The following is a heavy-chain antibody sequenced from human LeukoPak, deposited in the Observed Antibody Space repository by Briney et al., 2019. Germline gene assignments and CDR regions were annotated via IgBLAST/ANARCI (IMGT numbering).Heavy chain of an antibody. J-gene: IGHJ4*02. CDR3: AKNNWNYPSDNFDY. CDR2: ISGSGGST. V-gene: IGHV3-23*01. Sequence: GGSLTLSCVVSGFTVSNKYMKWVRQAPGKGLEWVSAISGSGGSTDYADSVRGRFTISRDNSKNTLYLEMNNLRVEDTAVYFCAKNNWNYPSDNFDYWGRGTLVTVSS. CDR1: GFTVSNKY. D-gene: IGHD1-20*01.